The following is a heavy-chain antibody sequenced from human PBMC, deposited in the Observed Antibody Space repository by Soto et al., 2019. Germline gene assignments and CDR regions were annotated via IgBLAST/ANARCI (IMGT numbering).Heavy chain of an antibody. J-gene: IGHJ4*02. CDR3: VRDYDSSGYNSDY. V-gene: IGHV3-74*01. Sequence: GGSLRLSCAASGFTFSSYWMHWVRQVPGKRLVWVSRINSEGTGTIYADSVKGRFTISRDNAKNTLYLQMNSLRAEDTAVYYCVRDYDSSGYNSDYWGQGTPVTVSS. CDR2: INSEGTGT. D-gene: IGHD3-22*01. CDR1: GFTFSSYW.